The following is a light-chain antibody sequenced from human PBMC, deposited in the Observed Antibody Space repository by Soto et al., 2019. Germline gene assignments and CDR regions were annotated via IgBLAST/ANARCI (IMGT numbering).Light chain of an antibody. J-gene: IGKJ1*01. CDR3: QQYIPNSPWV. CDR2: DVS. CDR1: QSPSNW. V-gene: IGKV1-5*01. Sequence: DIQMTQSPSTLSASVGDKVTITCRTSQSPSNWLAWYHQRHGKAPSLLIYDVSTLESGVSSRFSGSGSGTEFTLTISDLQPSDFATDYCQQYIPNSPWVFGQGTKVEFK.